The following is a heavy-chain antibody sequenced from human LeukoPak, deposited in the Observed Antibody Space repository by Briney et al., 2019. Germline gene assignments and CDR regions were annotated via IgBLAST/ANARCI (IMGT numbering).Heavy chain of an antibody. J-gene: IGHJ6*02. D-gene: IGHD2-15*01. CDR3: ARDGRYCSGGSCNRMDV. CDR2: INSDGSST. V-gene: IGHV3-74*03. Sequence: GGSLRLSCAASGFTFSSYWMHWVRQAPGKGLVWVSRINSDGSSTVYADSVKGRFTISRDNAKSTLYLQMNSLRAEDTAVYYCARDGRYCSGGSCNRMDVWGQGTTVTVSS. CDR1: GFTFSSYW.